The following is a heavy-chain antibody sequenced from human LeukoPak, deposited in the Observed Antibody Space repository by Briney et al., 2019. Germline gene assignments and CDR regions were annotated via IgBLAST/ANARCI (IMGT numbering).Heavy chain of an antibody. CDR2: ITSSGGST. V-gene: IGHV3-23*01. Sequence: PGGSLRLSCAASGFTFSSYAMSWVRQAPGKGLEWVSDITSSGGSTYYADSVKGRFTISRDNSKNTLYLQMNSLRAEDSAIYYCAKEIIRLFHYWGQGPRVTVSS. J-gene: IGHJ4*02. CDR3: AKEIIRLFHY. CDR1: GFTFSSYA. D-gene: IGHD3-10*01.